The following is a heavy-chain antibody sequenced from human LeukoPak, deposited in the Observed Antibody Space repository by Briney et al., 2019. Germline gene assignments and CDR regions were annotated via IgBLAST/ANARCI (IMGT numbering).Heavy chain of an antibody. J-gene: IGHJ4*02. Sequence: PGGSLRLSCAASGFTFSDYYMTWIRQARGKGLEWLSYISGSADSIYYADSVKGRFTISRDSAKNSLYLQMNSLRAEDTAVYYCARRSGYYLVYWGQGTLVTVSS. CDR3: ARRSGYYLVY. V-gene: IGHV3-11*04. D-gene: IGHD3-22*01. CDR2: ISGSADSI. CDR1: GFTFSDYY.